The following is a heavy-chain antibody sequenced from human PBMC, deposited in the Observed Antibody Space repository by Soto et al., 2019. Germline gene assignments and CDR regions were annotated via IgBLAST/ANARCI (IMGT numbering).Heavy chain of an antibody. CDR2: INHSGST. D-gene: IGHD2-2*01. CDR3: ARGRRYCSSTSCYLSVYYFDY. J-gene: IGHJ4*02. V-gene: IGHV4-34*01. Sequence: SETLSLTCAVYGGSFSGYYWSWIRQPPGKGLEWIGEINHSGSTNYNPSLKSRVTISVDTSKNQFSLKLSSVTAADTAVYYCARGRRYCSSTSCYLSVYYFDYWGQGTLVTVSS. CDR1: GGSFSGYY.